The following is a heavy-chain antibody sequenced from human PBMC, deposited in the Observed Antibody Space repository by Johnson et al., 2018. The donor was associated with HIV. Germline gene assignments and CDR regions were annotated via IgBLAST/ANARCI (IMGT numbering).Heavy chain of an antibody. D-gene: IGHD3-16*01. CDR2: ISYDGSNK. J-gene: IGHJ3*02. CDR3: ARDERSRLKLTGNDAFDI. Sequence: QVQLVESGGGVVQPGRSLRLSCAASGFTFSSYAMHWVRQAPGKGLEWVAVISYDGSNKYYADSVKGRFTISRDNSKNTLYLQMNSLRAEDTAVYYCARDERSRLKLTGNDAFDIWGQGTMVTGSS. V-gene: IGHV3-30*04. CDR1: GFTFSSYA.